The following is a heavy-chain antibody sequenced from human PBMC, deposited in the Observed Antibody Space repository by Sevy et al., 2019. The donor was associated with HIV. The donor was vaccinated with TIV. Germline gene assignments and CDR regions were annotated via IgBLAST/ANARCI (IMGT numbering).Heavy chain of an antibody. J-gene: IGHJ6*02. CDR3: ARDTGDYVWGSYRYYYYGMDV. Sequence: GGSLRLSCAASGFTFSSYGMHWVRQAPGKGLEWVAVIWYDGSSKYYADSVKGRFTISRDNSKNTLYLQMNSLRAEDTAVYYCARDTGDYVWGSYRYYYYGMDVWGQGTTVTVSS. V-gene: IGHV3-33*01. CDR2: IWYDGSSK. CDR1: GFTFSSYG. D-gene: IGHD3-16*02.